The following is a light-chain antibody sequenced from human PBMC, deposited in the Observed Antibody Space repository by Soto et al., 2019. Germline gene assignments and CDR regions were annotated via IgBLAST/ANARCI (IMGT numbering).Light chain of an antibody. Sequence: DIHMTQSPSSLSASVGDRVTITCRASQNIKKFLNWYQQRPGKAPSALIHATSTLQNGVSSRFSGSGSDTDFTLTITSLQPEDFATYFCQQSYSSQLTFGGGTKVEL. CDR3: QQSYSSQLT. J-gene: IGKJ4*01. CDR1: QNIKKF. V-gene: IGKV1-39*01. CDR2: ATS.